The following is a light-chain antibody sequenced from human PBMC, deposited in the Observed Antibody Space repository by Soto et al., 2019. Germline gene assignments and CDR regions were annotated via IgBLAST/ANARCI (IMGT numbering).Light chain of an antibody. CDR2: GAS. CDR1: QSVDSN. V-gene: IGKV3D-15*01. CDR3: EQYNDWPLT. Sequence: EIVMTQSPATLSVSPGDGATLSCRASQSVDSNLAWYQQKPGQTPRLLIYGASTRPTGIPARFSGSGSGTDFTLTNSSLESVDTAVYYWEQYNDWPLTFGGGPKVEIK. J-gene: IGKJ4*01.